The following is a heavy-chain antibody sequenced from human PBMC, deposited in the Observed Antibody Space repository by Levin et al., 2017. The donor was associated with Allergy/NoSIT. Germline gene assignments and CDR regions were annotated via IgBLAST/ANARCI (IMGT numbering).Heavy chain of an antibody. CDR3: TRDHFRPGDYFDY. J-gene: IGHJ4*02. CDR1: LFTFFYYS. CDR2: IIIKSYFFTI. V-gene: IGHV3-49*03. Sequence: SFSSSLFTFFYYSINFFLHSPFNYLYFLFFIIIKSYFFTIEYAASVKGRFSISRDDSKSIAYLQMNSLKTEDTAVYYCTRDHFRPGDYFDYWGQGTLVTVSS. D-gene: IGHD3-3*02.